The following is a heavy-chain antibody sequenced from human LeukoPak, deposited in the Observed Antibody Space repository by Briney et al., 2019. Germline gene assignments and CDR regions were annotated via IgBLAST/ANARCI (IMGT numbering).Heavy chain of an antibody. D-gene: IGHD3-22*01. J-gene: IGHJ4*02. V-gene: IGHV4-39*07. CDR3: ARVGYYDSSGYSDYDY. CDR2: IYYSGST. CDR1: GGSISSSSYY. Sequence: PSETLSLTCTVSGGSISSSSYYWGWIRQPPGKGLEWIGSIYYSGSTYYNPSLKSRVTISVDTSKNQFSLKLSSVTAAATAVYYCARVGYYDSSGYSDYDYWGQGTLVTVSS.